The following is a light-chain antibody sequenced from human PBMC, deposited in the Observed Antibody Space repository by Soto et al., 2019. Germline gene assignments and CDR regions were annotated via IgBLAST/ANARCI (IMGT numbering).Light chain of an antibody. Sequence: EVVLTQSPGSLSLSPGQSATLSCRASQSVDSTFFSWYQKKPGQAPRLLLYGASKRATGIPDRFSGSRSGTDFTLFISRLEPEDFAVYYCQQYMSSVTFGQGTKVEI. V-gene: IGKV3-20*01. CDR3: QQYMSSVT. J-gene: IGKJ1*01. CDR2: GAS. CDR1: QSVDSTF.